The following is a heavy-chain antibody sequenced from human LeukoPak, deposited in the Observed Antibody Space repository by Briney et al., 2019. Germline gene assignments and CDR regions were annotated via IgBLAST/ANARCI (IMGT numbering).Heavy chain of an antibody. Sequence: ASVKVSCKASGYTFTGYYMHWVRQAPGQGLEWMGWVNPNSGGTNYAQKFQGRVTMTRDTSISTAYMELSRLRSDDTAVYYCARGGKNDFWSGYYKDFDYWGQGTLVTVSS. V-gene: IGHV1-2*02. J-gene: IGHJ4*02. CDR3: ARGGKNDFWSGYYKDFDY. CDR1: GYTFTGYY. D-gene: IGHD3-3*01. CDR2: VNPNSGGT.